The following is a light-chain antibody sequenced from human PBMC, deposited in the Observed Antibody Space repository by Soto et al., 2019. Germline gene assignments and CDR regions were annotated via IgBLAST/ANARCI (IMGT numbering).Light chain of an antibody. CDR3: QQYDKWPRT. J-gene: IGKJ5*01. CDR1: QSVSSY. CDR2: DAS. Sequence: EFGLTQSPGTLSLSPGERATPSCRASQSVSSYLAWYQQKPGQAPRLLIYDASNRATGIPARFSGSGSGTEITLTISNLQSEDFAVYHCQQYDKWPRTFGQGTRLEIK. V-gene: IGKV3-11*01.